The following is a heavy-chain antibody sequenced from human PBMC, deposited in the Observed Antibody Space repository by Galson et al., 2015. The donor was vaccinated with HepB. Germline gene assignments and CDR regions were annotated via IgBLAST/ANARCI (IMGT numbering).Heavy chain of an antibody. CDR1: GYTFTGYY. J-gene: IGHJ4*02. D-gene: IGHD3-22*01. CDR3: ARDRVGYYYDSSGYTNDLGY. V-gene: IGHV1-2*06. CDR2: INPNSGGT. Sequence: SVKVSCKASGYTFTGYYTHWVRQAPGQGLEWVGRINPNSGGTNYAQKFQGRVTMTRDTSISTAYMELSRLRSDDTAVYYCARDRVGYYYDSSGYTNDLGYWGQGTLVTVSS.